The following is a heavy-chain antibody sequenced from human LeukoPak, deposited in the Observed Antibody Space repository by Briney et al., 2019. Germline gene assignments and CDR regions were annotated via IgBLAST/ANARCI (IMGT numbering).Heavy chain of an antibody. CDR1: GFTFSSYA. J-gene: IGHJ4*02. Sequence: GGSLRLSCAASGFTFSSYAMSWVRQAPGKGLEWVSAISGSGSGTWYADSVKGRFTISRDNSKNTLYLQMNSLRAEDTAAYYCAKERDSRGYFDYWGQGTLVTVSS. D-gene: IGHD3-22*01. CDR3: AKERDSRGYFDY. CDR2: ISGSGSGT. V-gene: IGHV3-23*01.